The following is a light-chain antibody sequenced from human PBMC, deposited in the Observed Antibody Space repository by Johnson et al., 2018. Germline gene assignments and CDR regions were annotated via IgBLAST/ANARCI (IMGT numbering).Light chain of an antibody. CDR3: GTWDSSLRAGNV. V-gene: IGLV1-51*02. CDR1: SSNIGNNY. Sequence: QSVLTQPPSVSAAPGQKVTISCSGSSSNIGNNYVSWYQQLPGTAPKLLIYENNKRPSGIPDRFSGSKSGTSATLGITGLQTGAEAHYYCGTWDSSLRAGNVFGTGTKVTVL. CDR2: ENN. J-gene: IGLJ1*01.